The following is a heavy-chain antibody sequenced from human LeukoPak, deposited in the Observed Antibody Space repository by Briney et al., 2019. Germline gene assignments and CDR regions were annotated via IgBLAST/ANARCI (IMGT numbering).Heavy chain of an antibody. CDR2: IYSGGST. Sequence: GGSLRLSCAASGFTVSSNYMSWVRQAPGKGLEWVSVIYSGGSTYYADSVKGRFTISRDNSKNTLYLQMNSLRAEDTAVYYCASAYSSSSPVDYWGQGTLVTVSS. CDR3: ASAYSSSSPVDY. CDR1: GFTVSSNY. V-gene: IGHV3-66*01. J-gene: IGHJ4*02. D-gene: IGHD6-6*01.